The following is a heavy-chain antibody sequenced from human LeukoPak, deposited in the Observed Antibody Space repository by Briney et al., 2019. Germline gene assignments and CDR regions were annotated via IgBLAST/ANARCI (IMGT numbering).Heavy chain of an antibody. CDR3: ARDRSSVWEELYYFDY. CDR2: ISSSSSYI. CDR1: GFTFSSYS. Sequence: PGGSLRLSCAASGFTFSSYSMNWVRQAPGKGLEWVSSISSSSSYIYYADSVKGRFTISRDNAKNSLYLQMNSLRAEDTTVYYCARDRSSVWEELYYFDYWGQGTLVTVSS. V-gene: IGHV3-21*01. J-gene: IGHJ4*02. D-gene: IGHD6-19*01.